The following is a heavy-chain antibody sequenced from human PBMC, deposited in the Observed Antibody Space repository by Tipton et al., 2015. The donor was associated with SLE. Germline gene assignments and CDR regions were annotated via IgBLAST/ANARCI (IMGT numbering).Heavy chain of an antibody. Sequence: TLSLTCTVSGGSISISYYGGWIRQPPGQGLEWIGYIYYSGSTNYNPSLKSRATMSVDTSKDQFSLRLTSLTAADTAIYYCAGDYGGPDCFDPWGLGTLVTVSS. CDR1: GGSISISYY. CDR2: IYYSGST. V-gene: IGHV4-39*07. J-gene: IGHJ5*02. D-gene: IGHD4-23*01. CDR3: AGDYGGPDCFDP.